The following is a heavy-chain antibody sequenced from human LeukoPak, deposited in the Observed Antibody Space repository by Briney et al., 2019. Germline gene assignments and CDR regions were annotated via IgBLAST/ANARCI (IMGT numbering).Heavy chain of an antibody. CDR1: GGSISSGSYY. D-gene: IGHD1-26*01. CDR3: ARSSFRRPLGSGSYYYFDY. CDR2: IYTSGST. Sequence: SQTLSLTRTVSGGSISSGSYYWSWIRQPAGRGLEWIGRIYTSGSTNYNPSLKSRVTISVDTSKNQFSLKLSSVTAADTAVYYCARSSFRRPLGSGSYYYFDYWGQGTLVTVSS. V-gene: IGHV4-61*02. J-gene: IGHJ4*02.